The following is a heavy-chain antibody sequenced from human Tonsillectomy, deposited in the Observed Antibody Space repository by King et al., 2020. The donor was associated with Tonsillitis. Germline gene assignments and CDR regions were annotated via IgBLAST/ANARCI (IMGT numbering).Heavy chain of an antibody. CDR3: AREPLLRGGDCYGLDY. CDR1: GFIFGTYP. Sequence: VQLVESGGGVVQPGRSLRLSCAASGFIFGTYPMHWVRQAPGKGLEWVAEISYDGSNKYYADSVKGRFTISRDNSKNTLFLQMNSLRAEDTAVYYCAREPLLRGGDCYGLDYWGQGTLVTVSS. J-gene: IGHJ4*02. D-gene: IGHD2-21*01. CDR2: ISYDGSNK. V-gene: IGHV3-30-3*01.